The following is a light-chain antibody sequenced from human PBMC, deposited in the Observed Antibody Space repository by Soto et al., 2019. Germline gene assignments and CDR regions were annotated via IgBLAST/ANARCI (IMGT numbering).Light chain of an antibody. J-gene: IGKJ2*01. Sequence: DIQMTQSPSTLSASVGDRVTITCRASQSIDTALAWYQQKPGKAPNLLIYRASNLESGVPSRFSGSGSGTDFPLASSSPQPDYFVQYDCQQYGRFLTFGQGTKLEL. CDR1: QSIDTA. V-gene: IGKV1-5*03. CDR3: QQYGRFLT. CDR2: RAS.